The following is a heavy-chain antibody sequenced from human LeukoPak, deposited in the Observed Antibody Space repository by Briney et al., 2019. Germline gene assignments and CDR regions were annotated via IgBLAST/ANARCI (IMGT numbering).Heavy chain of an antibody. CDR3: ASDYDFWSGFGPEGFDY. Sequence: GGSLRLSCAASGFTFSSYSMNWVRQAPGKGLEWVSSISSSSSYIYYADSVKGRFTISRDNAKNSLYLQMNSLRAEDTAVYYCASDYDFWSGFGPEGFDYWGQGTLVTVSS. V-gene: IGHV3-21*01. D-gene: IGHD3-3*01. CDR1: GFTFSSYS. CDR2: ISSSSSYI. J-gene: IGHJ4*02.